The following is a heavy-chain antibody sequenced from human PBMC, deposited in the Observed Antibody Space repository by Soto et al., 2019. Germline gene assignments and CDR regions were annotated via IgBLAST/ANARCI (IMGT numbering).Heavy chain of an antibody. D-gene: IGHD1-7*01. V-gene: IGHV1-3*01. CDR1: GYTFTNHA. CDR3: ARNILGGTTDY. Sequence: VKVSCKASGYTFTNHAIHWVRQAPGQGLEWMGWINAGKGDTKYPQRFQGRVTITRDTSASTAYMELSSLRSEDTAVYYCARNILGGTTDYWGPGTLVTSPQ. CDR2: INAGKGDT. J-gene: IGHJ4*02.